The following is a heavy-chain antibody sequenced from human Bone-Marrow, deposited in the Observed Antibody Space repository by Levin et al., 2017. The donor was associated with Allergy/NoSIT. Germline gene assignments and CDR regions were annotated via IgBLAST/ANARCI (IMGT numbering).Heavy chain of an antibody. CDR3: ARDKWTFGDYGWGFDD. Sequence: SQTLSLTCTVSGGSIRSGSYYYNWIRQPAGRGLEWIGRIYIRGGTNYNPSLQSRVTISIDTSKNQFSLQLRSVTAADTAVYHCARDKWTFGDYGWGFDDWGRGTLVTVSS. V-gene: IGHV4-61*02. CDR2: IYIRGGT. J-gene: IGHJ4*02. D-gene: IGHD4-17*01. CDR1: GGSIRSGSYY.